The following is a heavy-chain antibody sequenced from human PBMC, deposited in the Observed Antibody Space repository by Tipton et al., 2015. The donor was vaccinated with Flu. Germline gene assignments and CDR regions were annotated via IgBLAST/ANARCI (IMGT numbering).Heavy chain of an antibody. Sequence: TLSLTCTISGHSISSDYYWGWIRQSPGKGLEWIGNIFHTGSTYHNPSLKSRVTISVDTSKNQFSLKLTSVTAADTAVYYCATTTYYYGSGSHDYWGQGTLVTVSS. CDR3: ATTTYYYGSGSHDY. J-gene: IGHJ4*02. CDR2: IFHTGST. D-gene: IGHD3-10*01. V-gene: IGHV4-38-2*02. CDR1: GHSISSDYY.